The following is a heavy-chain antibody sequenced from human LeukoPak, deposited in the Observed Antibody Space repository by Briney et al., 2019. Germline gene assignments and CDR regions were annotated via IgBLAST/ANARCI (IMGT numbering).Heavy chain of an antibody. V-gene: IGHV1-58*01. D-gene: IGHD3-10*01. CDR3: AATSIRMVQRIIYYGKDV. CDR2: IVVGTGKT. Sequence: SVKVSCKASGFSNSNSSVQWVRQARGQRPEWIGWIVVGTGKTNYAQRLQGRVTITRDMSTGTVDMELSSLRSEDTAVYYCAATSIRMVQRIIYYGKDVWGQGTTVTVSS. CDR1: GFSNSNSS. J-gene: IGHJ6*02.